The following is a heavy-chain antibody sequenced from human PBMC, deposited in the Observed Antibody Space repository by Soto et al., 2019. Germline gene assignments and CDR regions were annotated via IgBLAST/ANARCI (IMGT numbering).Heavy chain of an antibody. V-gene: IGHV1-18*01. CDR1: GYKFINYG. Sequence: SVKVSCKASGYKFINYGITWVREAPGQGLEWMGWISVHNGNIKYAQKLQGRVTMTTDTSTSTAYMELRSLRSDDTAVYYCVRALDGSGSYYTDYWGPVTVVTVSS. J-gene: IGHJ4*02. CDR2: ISVHNGNI. D-gene: IGHD3-10*01. CDR3: VRALDGSGSYYTDY.